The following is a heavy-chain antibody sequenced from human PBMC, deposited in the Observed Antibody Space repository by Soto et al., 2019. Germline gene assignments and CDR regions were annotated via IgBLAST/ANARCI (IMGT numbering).Heavy chain of an antibody. D-gene: IGHD6-6*01. V-gene: IGHV1-8*01. Sequence: QVQLVQSGAEVKKPGASVKVSCKASGSTFTSYDINWVRQATGQGLEWMGWMNPNSGNTGYAQKFQGRVTMTRNTSRSTAYMELGSLRSADTGVYYCARGSRSLAAIQYYFDSWGQGTLVTVSS. CDR1: GSTFTSYD. J-gene: IGHJ4*02. CDR3: ARGSRSLAAIQYYFDS. CDR2: MNPNSGNT.